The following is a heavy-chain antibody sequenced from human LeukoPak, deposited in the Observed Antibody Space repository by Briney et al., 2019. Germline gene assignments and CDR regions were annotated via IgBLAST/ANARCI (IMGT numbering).Heavy chain of an antibody. D-gene: IGHD6-19*01. CDR3: ARWASSGEPSAEYFQH. CDR2: INPNSGGT. CDR1: GYTFTGYY. Sequence: ASVKVSCKASGYTFTGYYMHWVRQAPGQGLEWMGWINPNSGGTNYAQKFQGRVTMTRDTSISTAYMELSRLRSDDTAVYYCARWASSGEPSAEYFQHWGQGTLVTVSS. J-gene: IGHJ1*01. V-gene: IGHV1-2*02.